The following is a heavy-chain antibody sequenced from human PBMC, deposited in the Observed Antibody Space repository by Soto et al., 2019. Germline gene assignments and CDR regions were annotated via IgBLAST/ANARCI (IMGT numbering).Heavy chain of an antibody. CDR3: ARAKDFWSGYTNWFDP. V-gene: IGHV4-30-4*01. CDR1: GGSISSGDYY. CDR2: IYYSGST. D-gene: IGHD3-3*01. Sequence: SETLSLTCTVSGGSISSGDYYWSWIRQPPGKGLEWIGYIYYSGSTYYNPSLKSRVTISVDTSKNQFSLKLSSVTAADTAVYYCARAKDFWSGYTNWFDPWGQGTLVTVSS. J-gene: IGHJ5*02.